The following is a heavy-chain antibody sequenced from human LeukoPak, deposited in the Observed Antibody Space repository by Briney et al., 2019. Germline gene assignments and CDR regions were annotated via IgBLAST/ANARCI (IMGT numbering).Heavy chain of an antibody. J-gene: IGHJ4*02. CDR3: ARPSYYDSSGYYPYYFDY. CDR2: INPSGGST. D-gene: IGHD3-22*01. Sequence: ASVKVSCKASGYTFTGYCMHWVRQAPGQGLEWMGIINPSGGSTSYAQKFQGRVTMTRDTSTSTVYMELSSLRSEDTAVYYCARPSYYDSSGYYPYYFDYWGQGTLVTVSS. V-gene: IGHV1-46*01. CDR1: GYTFTGYC.